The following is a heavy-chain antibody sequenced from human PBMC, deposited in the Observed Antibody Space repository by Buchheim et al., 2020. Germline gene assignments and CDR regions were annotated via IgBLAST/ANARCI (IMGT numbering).Heavy chain of an antibody. CDR3: ARDPDYYDSSGFDY. CDR2: ISYDGSNK. Sequence: QVQLVESGGGVVQPGRSPRLSGAAPGFTFRSYAMHWVRQAPGKGLEWVVVISYDGSNKYYAEPVKGRSTLSRDNSKNTLYLQMNSLRAEDTAVYYCARDPDYYDSSGFDYWGQGTL. D-gene: IGHD3-22*01. V-gene: IGHV3-30*04. J-gene: IGHJ4*02. CDR1: GFTFRSYA.